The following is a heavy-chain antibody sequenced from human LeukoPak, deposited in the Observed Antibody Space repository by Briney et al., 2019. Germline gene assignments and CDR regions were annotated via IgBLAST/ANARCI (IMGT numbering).Heavy chain of an antibody. D-gene: IGHD3-3*01. V-gene: IGHV3-30*01. CDR3: ARENYDFWSGYSPEGYYYYYMDV. Sequence: GGSLRLSCAASGFTFSSYAMHWVCQAPGKELEWVAVISYDGSNKHYADSVKGRFTISRDNSKNTLYLQMNSLRAEDTAVYYCARENYDFWSGYSPEGYYYYYMDVWGKGTTVTVSS. J-gene: IGHJ6*03. CDR1: GFTFSSYA. CDR2: ISYDGSNK.